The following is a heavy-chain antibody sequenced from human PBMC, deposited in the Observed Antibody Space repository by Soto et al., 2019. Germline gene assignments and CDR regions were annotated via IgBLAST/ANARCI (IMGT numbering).Heavy chain of an antibody. Sequence: SETLSLTCTVSGGSISSGGYYWSWIRQHPGKGLEWIGYIYYSGSTYYNPSLKSRVTISVDTSKNQFSLKLSSVTAADTAVYYCARDRRVTIFGVVTRDYYYGMDVWGQGTTVTVSS. D-gene: IGHD3-3*01. V-gene: IGHV4-31*03. CDR1: GGSISSGGYY. CDR2: IYYSGST. CDR3: ARDRRVTIFGVVTRDYYYGMDV. J-gene: IGHJ6*02.